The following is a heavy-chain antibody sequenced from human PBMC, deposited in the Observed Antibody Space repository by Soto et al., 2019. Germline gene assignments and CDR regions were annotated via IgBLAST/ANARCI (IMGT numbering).Heavy chain of an antibody. CDR2: INHSGST. Sequence: SEPLSLTCGVYGGSFSGFYWSWIRQPPGKGLEWIGEINHSGSTNYNPSLKSRVTISVGTSKNQFSLKLSSVTAADMAVYFCARAVSPYFGTWFDPWGQGTLVTVSS. CDR1: GGSFSGFY. J-gene: IGHJ5*02. D-gene: IGHD3-10*01. CDR3: ARAVSPYFGTWFDP. V-gene: IGHV4-34*01.